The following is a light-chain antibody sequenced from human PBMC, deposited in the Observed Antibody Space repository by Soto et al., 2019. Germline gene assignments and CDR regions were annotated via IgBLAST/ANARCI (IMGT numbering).Light chain of an antibody. CDR2: DVN. Sequence: QPVLTQPRSVSGSPGQSVTISCTGTSSDVGGYNYVSWYQQHPGKAPKLMIYDVNKRPSGVPDRFSGSKSDNTASLTISGLQAEDEADYYCCSYAGSYTLVFGGGTKVTVL. V-gene: IGLV2-11*01. J-gene: IGLJ2*01. CDR3: CSYAGSYTLV. CDR1: SSDVGGYNY.